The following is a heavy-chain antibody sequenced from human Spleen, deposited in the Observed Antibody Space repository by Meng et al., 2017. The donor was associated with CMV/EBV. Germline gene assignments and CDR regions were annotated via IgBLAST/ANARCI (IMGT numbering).Heavy chain of an antibody. Sequence: YTISWVRQAPGQGLEWMGWISTYNDNTDYAPDLQGRVTMTTDTTTSTAYMELRSLRSDDTAVYYCARGHPRYCSSATCYRGGWFDPWGQGTLVTVSS. CDR1: YT. D-gene: IGHD2-2*02. CDR2: ISTYNDNT. CDR3: ARGHPRYCSSATCYRGGWFDP. V-gene: IGHV1-18*01. J-gene: IGHJ5*02.